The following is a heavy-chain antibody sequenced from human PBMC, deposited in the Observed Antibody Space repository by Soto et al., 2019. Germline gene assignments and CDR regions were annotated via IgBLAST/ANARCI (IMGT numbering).Heavy chain of an antibody. CDR1: GGTFSSYT. D-gene: IGHD6-13*01. J-gene: IGHJ1*01. V-gene: IGHV1-69*02. CDR2: IIPILGIA. Sequence: GASVKVSCKASGGTFSSYTISWVRQAPGQGLEWMGRIIPILGIANYAQKFQGRVTITADKSTSTAYMELSSLRSEDTAVYYCAATGYSSRRVLGAEYFQHWGQGTLVTVSS. CDR3: AATGYSSRRVLGAEYFQH.